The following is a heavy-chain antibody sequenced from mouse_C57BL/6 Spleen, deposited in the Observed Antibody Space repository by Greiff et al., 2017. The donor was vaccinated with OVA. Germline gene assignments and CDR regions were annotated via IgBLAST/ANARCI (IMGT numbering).Heavy chain of an antibody. Sequence: VQLQQPGPELVKPGASVKLSCKASGYTFTSYWMHWVKQRPGQGLEWIGNINPSNGGTNYNEKFKSKATLTVDKSSSTAYMQLSSLTSEDSAVYYCARCGNYVGWYFDVWGTGTTVTVSS. CDR3: ARCGNYVGWYFDV. V-gene: IGHV1-53*01. CDR2: INPSNGGT. D-gene: IGHD2-1*01. J-gene: IGHJ1*03. CDR1: GYTFTSYW.